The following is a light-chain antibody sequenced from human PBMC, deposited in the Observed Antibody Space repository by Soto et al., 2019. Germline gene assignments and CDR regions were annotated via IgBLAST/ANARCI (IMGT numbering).Light chain of an antibody. CDR2: DAS. CDR3: QQYNNRPLT. Sequence: IVLTQSQATLSLSPGERATLSCRASQSVSSYLAWYQQKPGQAPRLLIYDASNRATGIPARFSGGGSGTEFTLTISSLQSEDVALYYCQQYNNRPLTFGQGTRLEIK. CDR1: QSVSSY. V-gene: IGKV3-15*01. J-gene: IGKJ5*01.